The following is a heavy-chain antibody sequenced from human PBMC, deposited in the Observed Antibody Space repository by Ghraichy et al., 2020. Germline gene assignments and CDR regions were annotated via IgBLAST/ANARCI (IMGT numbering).Heavy chain of an antibody. CDR2: VNKTGSA. CDR1: GGSMRTFY. Sequence: SQTLSLTCTVSGGSMRTFYWSWIRQMPGKGLEWMGYVNKTGSASHNPSLESRLTMSVETSKGQVSLNLSSVTAADTAVYYCARSSSTSISGFDPWGRGTLVTVSS. V-gene: IGHV4-59*12. CDR3: ARSSSTSISGFDP. D-gene: IGHD2-2*01. J-gene: IGHJ5*02.